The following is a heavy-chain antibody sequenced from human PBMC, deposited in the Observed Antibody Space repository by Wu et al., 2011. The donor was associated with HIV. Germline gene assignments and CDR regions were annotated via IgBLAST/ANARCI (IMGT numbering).Heavy chain of an antibody. CDR1: GYTFTEYY. CDR2: INPNNGEA. V-gene: IGHV1-2*02. D-gene: IGHD3-16*01. J-gene: IGHJ4*02. Sequence: VQLVQSGAEVRKPGASVKVSCKASGYTFTEYYLHWVRQAPGQGLEWMGWINPNNGEANLAQKFLGSVTLTRDTSINTAYMTLNSLTSNDTAVYFCARGSIMITFRGAFHLDYWGQGTLVTVSS. CDR3: ARGSIMITFRGAFHLDY.